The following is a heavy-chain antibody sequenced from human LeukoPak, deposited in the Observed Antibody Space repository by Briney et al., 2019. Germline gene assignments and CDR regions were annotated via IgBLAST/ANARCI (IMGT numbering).Heavy chain of an antibody. CDR3: AKDYYDSSGYFDY. D-gene: IGHD3-22*01. CDR1: GFTFSSYG. Sequence: QTGGSLRLSCAASGFTFSSYGMHWVRQAPGKGLEWVAVIWYDGSNKYYADSVKGRFTISRDNSKNTLHLQMNSLRAEDTAVYYCAKDYYDSSGYFDYWGQGTLVTVSS. J-gene: IGHJ4*02. CDR2: IWYDGSNK. V-gene: IGHV3-33*06.